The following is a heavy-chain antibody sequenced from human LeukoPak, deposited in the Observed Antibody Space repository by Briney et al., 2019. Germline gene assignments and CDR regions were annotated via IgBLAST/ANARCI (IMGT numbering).Heavy chain of an antibody. CDR1: GYTFTSYG. CDR3: AKYHTTGWYYFDC. CDR2: ISGGGGYI. D-gene: IGHD6-19*01. J-gene: IGHJ4*02. Sequence: GASVKVSCKASGYTFTSYGISWVRQAPGKGLEWVSGISGGGGYIYYADSVKGRFTISRDNSKNTLNLQMNSLRAEDTAVYYCAKYHTTGWYYFDCWGQGTLVTVSS. V-gene: IGHV3-23*01.